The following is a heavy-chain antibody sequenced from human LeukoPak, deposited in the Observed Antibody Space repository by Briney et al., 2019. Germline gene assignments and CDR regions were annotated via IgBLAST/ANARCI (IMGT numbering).Heavy chain of an antibody. V-gene: IGHV3-33*01. CDR1: GFTFSSYG. CDR2: IWYDGSNK. J-gene: IGHJ4*02. Sequence: GRSLRLSCAASGFTFSSYGMHWVRQAPGKELEWVAVIWYDGSNKYYADSVKGRFTISRDNSKNTLYLQMNSLRAEDTAVYYCARSRVYSSSSHFDYWGQGTLVTVSS. D-gene: IGHD6-13*01. CDR3: ARSRVYSSSSHFDY.